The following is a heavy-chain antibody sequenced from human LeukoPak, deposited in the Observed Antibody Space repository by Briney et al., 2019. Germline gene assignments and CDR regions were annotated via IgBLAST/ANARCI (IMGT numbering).Heavy chain of an antibody. CDR1: GGSFSGYY. D-gene: IGHD3-10*01. V-gene: IGHV4-34*01. J-gene: IGHJ4*02. CDR2: INHSGST. CDR3: ATVANGSGSYSLDY. Sequence: SETLSLTCAVYGGSFSGYYWSWIRQPPGKGLEWIGEINHSGSTNYNPSLKSRVTISVDTSKNQFSLKLSSVTAADTAAYYRATVANGSGSYSLDYWGQGTLVTVSS.